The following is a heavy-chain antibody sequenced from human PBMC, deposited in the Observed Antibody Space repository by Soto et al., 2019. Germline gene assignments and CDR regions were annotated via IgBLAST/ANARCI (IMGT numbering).Heavy chain of an antibody. J-gene: IGHJ5*02. CDR1: GGTFSSYA. CDR3: ARDLAVAGQFDP. Sequence: SVKVSCKASGGTFSSYAISWVRQAPGQGLEWMGGIIPIFGTANYAQKFQGRVTITADESTSTAYMELSSLRSEDTAVYYCARDLAVAGQFDPWGQGTLVTVSS. V-gene: IGHV1-69*13. CDR2: IIPIFGTA. D-gene: IGHD6-19*01.